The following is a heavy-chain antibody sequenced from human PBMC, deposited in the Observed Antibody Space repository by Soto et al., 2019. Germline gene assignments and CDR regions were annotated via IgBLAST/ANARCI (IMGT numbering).Heavy chain of an antibody. CDR2: IYHSGST. V-gene: IGHV4-59*01. D-gene: IGHD6-19*01. J-gene: IGHJ4*02. Sequence: SETLSLTCTVSGGSISRYYWSWIRQPPGKGLEWIGYIYHSGSTNYNPSLKSRVTISVDTSKNQFSLNLSSVTAADTAVYYCAARLDSSGWYVGAYDYWGQGTLVTVSS. CDR3: AARLDSSGWYVGAYDY. CDR1: GGSISRYY.